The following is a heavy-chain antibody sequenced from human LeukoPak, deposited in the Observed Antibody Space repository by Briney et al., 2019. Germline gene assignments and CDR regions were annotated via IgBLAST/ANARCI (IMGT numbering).Heavy chain of an antibody. CDR1: GFTFSSYA. D-gene: IGHD3-22*01. Sequence: PGGSLRLSCALSGFTFSSYAMSWVRQAPGKGLEWVSVISGSGGGTYYADSVKGRFTISRDNYKNTLYLQMNSLRAEDTAVYYCAKDPKPAYYYDSSGYGSPDYWGQGTLVTVSS. CDR2: ISGSGGGT. J-gene: IGHJ4*02. CDR3: AKDPKPAYYYDSSGYGSPDY. V-gene: IGHV3-23*01.